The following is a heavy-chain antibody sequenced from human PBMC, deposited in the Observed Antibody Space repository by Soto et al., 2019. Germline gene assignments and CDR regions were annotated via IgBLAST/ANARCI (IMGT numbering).Heavy chain of an antibody. D-gene: IGHD2-2*01. V-gene: IGHV3-49*03. CDR2: IRSKAYGGTT. J-gene: IGHJ6*02. Sequence: GGSLRLSCIGSGFTFGDHAMSWFRQAPGKGLEWVGFIRSKAYGGTTEYAASVKGRFTISRDDSNSNAYLQMNSLKTEDTAVYYCQYQMLTYYYGMDVWGQGTTVNVSS. CDR3: QYQMLTYYYGMDV. CDR1: GFTFGDHA.